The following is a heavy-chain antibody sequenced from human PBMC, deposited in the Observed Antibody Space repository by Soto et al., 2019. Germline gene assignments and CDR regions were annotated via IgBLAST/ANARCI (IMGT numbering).Heavy chain of an antibody. CDR1: GGSISSGGYS. CDR3: ARAHYGDYGYGMDV. Sequence: QLQLQESGSGLVQPSQTLYLTCAVSGGSISSGGYSWSWIRQPPGKGLEWIGYIYHSGSTYYNPSLKSRVAISVDRSKNQFSLKLSSVPAADTAVYYCARAHYGDYGYGMDVWGQGTTVTVSS. V-gene: IGHV4-30-2*01. J-gene: IGHJ6*02. CDR2: IYHSGST. D-gene: IGHD4-17*01.